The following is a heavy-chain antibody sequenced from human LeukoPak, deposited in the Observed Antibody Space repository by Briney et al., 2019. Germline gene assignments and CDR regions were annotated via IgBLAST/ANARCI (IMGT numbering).Heavy chain of an antibody. CDR2: ISYDGSNK. Sequence: GGSLRLSCAASGFTFSTYAMHWVRQAPGKGLEWVAVISYDGSNKSYADSVEGRFTISRDNSKNTLYLQMNSLRAEDTAVYYCASEGDYWGQGTLVTVSS. CDR1: GFTFSTYA. V-gene: IGHV3-30*04. J-gene: IGHJ4*02. CDR3: ASEGDY.